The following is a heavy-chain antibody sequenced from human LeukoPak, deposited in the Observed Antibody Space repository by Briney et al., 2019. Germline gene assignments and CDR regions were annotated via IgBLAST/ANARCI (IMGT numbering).Heavy chain of an antibody. CDR3: AREIVATIRPY. J-gene: IGHJ4*02. Sequence: PGRSLRLSCAASGFTFSSYAMHWVRQAPGKGLEWVAVISYDGSNKYYADSVKGRFTISRDNSKNTLYLQMNGLRAEDTAVYYCAREIVATIRPYWGQGTLVTVSS. D-gene: IGHD5-12*01. CDR1: GFTFSSYA. V-gene: IGHV3-30-3*01. CDR2: ISYDGSNK.